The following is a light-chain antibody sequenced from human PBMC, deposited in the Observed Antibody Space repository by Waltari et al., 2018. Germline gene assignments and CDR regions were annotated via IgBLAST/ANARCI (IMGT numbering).Light chain of an antibody. CDR1: QGVGKY. J-gene: IGKJ1*01. CDR2: HTS. Sequence: EIVLPQSPATPSLPPGERATLSCRASQGVGKYLAWSQQRPGQAPRLLLYHTSIRATGIPDRFSGSGYGTDFSLTISRLEPEDFAVYYCQKYDFLPATFDQGTTVEIK. V-gene: IGKV3-20*01. CDR3: QKYDFLPAT.